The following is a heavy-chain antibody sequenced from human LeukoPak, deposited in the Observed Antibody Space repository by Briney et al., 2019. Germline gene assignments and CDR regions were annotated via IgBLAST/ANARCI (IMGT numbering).Heavy chain of an antibody. CDR1: GFTFSHFW. CDR2: ITASGTAM. D-gene: IGHD1-26*01. J-gene: IGHJ4*02. V-gene: IGHV3-48*02. Sequence: GGSLRLSCAASGFTFSHFWMSWVRQAPGKGLEWVSHITASGTAMFYADSVKGRFTISRDNAKNSLYLQMNSLRDEDTAVYYCASSGSYRFDYWGQGTLVTVSS. CDR3: ASSGSYRFDY.